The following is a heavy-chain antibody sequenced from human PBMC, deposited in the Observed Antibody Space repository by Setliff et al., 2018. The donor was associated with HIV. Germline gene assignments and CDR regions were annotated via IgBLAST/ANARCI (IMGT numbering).Heavy chain of an antibody. V-gene: IGHV3-74*03. J-gene: IGHJ4*02. CDR3: AKEPKLGGIAAPFDY. Sequence: PGGSLRLSCAASGFTFSPYWMHWVRQAPGKGLVWVSRINSDGTSTTYADSVKGRFTISRDNAKNTLYLQMNSLRVEDTAVYYCAKEPKLGGIAAPFDYWGQGTLVTVSS. D-gene: IGHD6-6*01. CDR1: GFTFSPYW. CDR2: INSDGTST.